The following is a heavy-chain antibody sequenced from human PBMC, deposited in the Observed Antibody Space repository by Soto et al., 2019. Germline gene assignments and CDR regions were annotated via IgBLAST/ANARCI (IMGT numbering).Heavy chain of an antibody. Sequence: QITLKESGPPLVKATQTLTLTCTFSGLSVSTPGACVGWVRQPPGKALEWVAFIYLNDDKRYSPSLKSRLTTPKDTSKNQVILTMTTIDPVDTGTYYCAHRTADTSVDSWGQGTLVTVSS. CDR3: AHRTADTSVDS. J-gene: IGHJ4*02. CDR2: IYLNDDK. CDR1: GLSVSTPGAC. V-gene: IGHV2-5*01.